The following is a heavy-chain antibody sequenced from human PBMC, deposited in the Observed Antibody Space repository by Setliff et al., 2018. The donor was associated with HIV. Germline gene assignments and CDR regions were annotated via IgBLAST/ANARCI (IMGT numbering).Heavy chain of an antibody. J-gene: IGHJ6*03. Sequence: PGGSLRLSCAASGFLFSSYGRHWVRQAPGKGLEWVAVTSYDGYDKYYADSVKGRFTISRDNSRNTLFLQANSLRVEDTAVYYCAGDGAGHRYMDFWGKGTTVTVSS. D-gene: IGHD3-16*01. CDR1: GFLFSSYG. CDR3: AGDGAGHRYMDF. V-gene: IGHV3-30*19. CDR2: TSYDGYDK.